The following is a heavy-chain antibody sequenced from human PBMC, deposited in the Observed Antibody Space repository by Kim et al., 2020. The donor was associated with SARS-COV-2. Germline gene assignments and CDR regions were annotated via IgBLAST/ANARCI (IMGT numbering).Heavy chain of an antibody. CDR3: ARSKVFSSGWSRDY. J-gene: IGHJ4*02. Sequence: SETLSLTCTVSGGSISSYYWSWIRQPPGKGLEWIGYIYYSGSTNYNPSLKSRVTISVDTSKNQFSLKLSSVTAADTAVYYCARSKVFSSGWSRDYWGQGT. D-gene: IGHD6-19*01. CDR2: IYYSGST. V-gene: IGHV4-59*01. CDR1: GGSISSYY.